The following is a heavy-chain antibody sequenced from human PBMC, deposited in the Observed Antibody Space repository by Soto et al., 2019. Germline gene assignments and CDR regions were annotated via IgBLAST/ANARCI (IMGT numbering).Heavy chain of an antibody. CDR3: ARPPNEAGYSSGWYDDAFDI. D-gene: IGHD6-19*01. V-gene: IGHV5-51*01. Sequence: PGESLKISCKGSGYSFTSYWIGWVRQMPGKGLECMGIIYPGDSDTRYSPSFQGQVTISADKSISTAYLQWSSLKASDTAMYYCARPPNEAGYSSGWYDDAFDIWGQGTMVTVSS. J-gene: IGHJ3*02. CDR1: GYSFTSYW. CDR2: IYPGDSDT.